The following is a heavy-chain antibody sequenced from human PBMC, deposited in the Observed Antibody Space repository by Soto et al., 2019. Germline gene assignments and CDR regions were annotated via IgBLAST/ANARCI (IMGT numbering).Heavy chain of an antibody. CDR1: GFTFSSYG. CDR3: AKDRGGYSYGFDY. V-gene: IGHV3-30*18. J-gene: IGHJ4*02. Sequence: VQLLESGGGLVQPGGSLRLSCAASGFTFSSYGMHWVRQAPGKGLEWVAVISYDGSNKYYADSVKGRFTISRDNSKNTLYLQMNSLRAEDTAVYYCAKDRGGYSYGFDYWGQGTLVTVSS. CDR2: ISYDGSNK. D-gene: IGHD5-18*01.